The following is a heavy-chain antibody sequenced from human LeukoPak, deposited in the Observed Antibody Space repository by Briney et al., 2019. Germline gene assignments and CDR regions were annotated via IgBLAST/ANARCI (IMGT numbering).Heavy chain of an antibody. D-gene: IGHD2-2*01. CDR3: ATQTQVVVPAAMWNGMDV. CDR1: GYTFTSYD. J-gene: IGHJ6*02. V-gene: IGHV1-8*01. Sequence: GASVKVSCKASGYTFTSYDINWVRQATGQGLEWMGWMNPNSGNTGYAQKFQGRVTMTRNTSISTAYMELSSLRSEDTAVYYCATQTQVVVPAAMWNGMDVWGQGTTVTVSS. CDR2: MNPNSGNT.